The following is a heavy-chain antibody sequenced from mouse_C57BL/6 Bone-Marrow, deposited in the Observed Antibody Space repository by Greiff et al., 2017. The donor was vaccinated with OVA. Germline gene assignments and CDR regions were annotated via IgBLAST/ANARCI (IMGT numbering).Heavy chain of an antibody. CDR3: ARTYYGSSYWFAY. CDR1: GYTFTSYG. CDR2: IYPRSGNT. V-gene: IGHV1-81*01. Sequence: VQLQQSGAELARPGASVKLSCKASGYTFTSYGISWVKQRTGQGLEWIGEIYPRSGNTYYTEKFTGQATLTADKSSSTAYMELRSLTSEDSAVYCCARTYYGSSYWFAYWGQGTLVTVSA. D-gene: IGHD1-1*01. J-gene: IGHJ3*01.